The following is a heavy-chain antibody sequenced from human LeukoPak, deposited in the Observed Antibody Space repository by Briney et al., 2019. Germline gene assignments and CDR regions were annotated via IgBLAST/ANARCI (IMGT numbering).Heavy chain of an antibody. V-gene: IGHV1-2*06. CDR1: GYTFTGYY. CDR3: ARDFVEKSNWFDP. J-gene: IGHJ5*02. Sequence: ASVKVSCKASGYTFTGYYMHWVRQAPGQGLEWMGRINPNSGGTNYAQKFQGRVTMTRDTSISTAYMELSRLRSDDTAVYYCARDFVEKSNWFDPWGQGTLVTVSS. D-gene: IGHD3-3*01. CDR2: INPNSGGT.